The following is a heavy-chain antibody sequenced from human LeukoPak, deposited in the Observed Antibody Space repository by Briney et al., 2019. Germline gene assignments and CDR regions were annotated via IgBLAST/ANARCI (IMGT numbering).Heavy chain of an antibody. CDR1: GFTFSSYG. V-gene: IGHV3-33*01. J-gene: IGHJ6*02. Sequence: GRFLRLSCAASGFTFSSYGMHWVRQAPGKGLEWVAVIWYDGSNKYYADSVKGRFTISRDNSKNTLYLQMNSLRAEDTAVYYCARIATTDYYYGMDVWGQGSTVTVSS. CDR2: IWYDGSNK. D-gene: IGHD1-1*01. CDR3: ARIATTDYYYGMDV.